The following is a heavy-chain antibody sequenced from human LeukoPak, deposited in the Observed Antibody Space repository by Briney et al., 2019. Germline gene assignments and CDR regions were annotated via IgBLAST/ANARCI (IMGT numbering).Heavy chain of an antibody. CDR1: GFTLSCYW. D-gene: IGHD3-22*01. CDR3: ARDLFQDVDYDSSGYSNAFDI. Sequence: GSLKLSCAASGFTLSCYWMSWVRQASGKGLEWVANIKQDGRENYYVDSVKGRFTISRDNAKNSLYLQMNSLRAEDTAVYYCARDLFQDVDYDSSGYSNAFDIWGQGTMVTVSS. V-gene: IGHV3-7*01. CDR2: IKQDGREN. J-gene: IGHJ3*02.